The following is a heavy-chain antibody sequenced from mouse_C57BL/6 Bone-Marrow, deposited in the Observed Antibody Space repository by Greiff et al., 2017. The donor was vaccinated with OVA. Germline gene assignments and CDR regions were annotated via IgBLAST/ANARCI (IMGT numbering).Heavy chain of an antibody. D-gene: IGHD1-1*01. V-gene: IGHV1-22*01. Sequence: VQLKQSGPELVKPGASVKMSCKASGYTFTDYNMHWVKQSHGKSLEWIGYINPNNGGTSYNQKFKGKATLTVNKSSSTAYMELRSLTSEDSAVYYCAREYYGSSYEDYFDYWGQGTTLTVSS. CDR1: GYTFTDYN. CDR2: INPNNGGT. CDR3: AREYYGSSYEDYFDY. J-gene: IGHJ2*01.